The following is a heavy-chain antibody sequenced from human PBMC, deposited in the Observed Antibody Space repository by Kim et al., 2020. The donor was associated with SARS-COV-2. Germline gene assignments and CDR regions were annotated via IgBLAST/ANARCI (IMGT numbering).Heavy chain of an antibody. CDR2: IYASGTT. Sequence: SETLSLTCTVSGGSINNYYWSWIRQPAGKGLEWIGRIYASGTTNYNPSLKSRVTMSVDTSKNQFSLNLSSVTAADTAVYYCARGGGYSSVKAKFDYWGQGTLVTASS. D-gene: IGHD6-19*01. CDR3: ARGGGYSSVKAKFDY. V-gene: IGHV4-4*07. CDR1: GGSINNYY. J-gene: IGHJ4*02.